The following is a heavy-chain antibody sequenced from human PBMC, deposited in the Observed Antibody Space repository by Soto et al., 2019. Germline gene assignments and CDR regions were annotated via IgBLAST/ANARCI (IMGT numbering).Heavy chain of an antibody. D-gene: IGHD3-10*01. CDR1: GGSFSGYY. J-gene: IGHJ4*02. CDR2: INHSGST. CDR3: AREPYGSGSYYKFDY. Sequence: ASETLSLTCAVYGGSFSGYYWSWIRQPPGKGLEWIGEINHSGSTNYNPSLKSRVTISVDTSKNQFSLKLSSVTAADTAVYYCAREPYGSGSYYKFDYWGQGTLVTVSS. V-gene: IGHV4-34*01.